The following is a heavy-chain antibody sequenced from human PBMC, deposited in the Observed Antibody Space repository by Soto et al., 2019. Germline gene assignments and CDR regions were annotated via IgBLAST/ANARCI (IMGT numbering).Heavy chain of an antibody. J-gene: IGHJ6*02. CDR3: ARNGAIFGVVVLHYYYYYGMDV. Sequence: SVKVSCKASGGTFSSYAISWVRQAPGQGLEWMGGIIPIFGTANYAQKFQGRVTITAGESTSTAYMELSSLRSEDTAVYYCARNGAIFGVVVLHYYYYYGMDVWGQGTTVTVSS. CDR1: GGTFSSYA. D-gene: IGHD3-3*01. V-gene: IGHV1-69*13. CDR2: IIPIFGTA.